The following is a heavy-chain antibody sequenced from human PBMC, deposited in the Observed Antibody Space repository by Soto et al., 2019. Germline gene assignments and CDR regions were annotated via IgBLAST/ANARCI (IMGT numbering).Heavy chain of an antibody. CDR3: ARLIGNSWLDS. CDR1: GDSVSTYSAT. V-gene: IGHV6-1*01. Sequence: QVQLQQSGPGLVKPSQTLSLTCAISGDSVSTYSATWDWIRQSPSRGLEWLGRTYYRSKWYNDYPASVKGRXTXTXXTSNNHLSLQLNSVTPDDTAVYYCARLIGNSWLDSWGQGTLVTVSS. J-gene: IGHJ5*01. D-gene: IGHD2-8*01. CDR2: TYYRSKWYN.